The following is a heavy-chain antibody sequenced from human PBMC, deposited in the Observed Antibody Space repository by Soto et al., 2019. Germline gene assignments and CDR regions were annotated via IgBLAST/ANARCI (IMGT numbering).Heavy chain of an antibody. CDR2: IYYSGST. Sequence: SETLSLTCTVSGGSISSSSYYWGWIRQPPGKGLEWIGSIYYSGSTYYNPSLKSRVTISVDTSKNQFSLKLSSVTAADTAVYYCARQLMITFGGVTAPFDYWGKGTLVTVS. V-gene: IGHV4-39*01. CDR1: GGSISSSSYY. D-gene: IGHD3-16*01. CDR3: ARQLMITFGGVTAPFDY. J-gene: IGHJ4*02.